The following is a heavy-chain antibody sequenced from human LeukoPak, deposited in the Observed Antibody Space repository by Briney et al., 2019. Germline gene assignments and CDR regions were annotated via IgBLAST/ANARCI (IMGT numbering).Heavy chain of an antibody. CDR2: ISAYNGNT. CDR1: GYTFTSYG. Sequence: GESLKISCKASGYTFTSYGISWVRQAPGQGLEWMGWISAYNGNTNYAQKLQGRVTMTTDTSTSTAYMELSSLRSEDTAVYYCAREDVDGAFDIWGQGTMVTVSS. V-gene: IGHV1-18*01. CDR3: AREDVDGAFDI. J-gene: IGHJ3*02. D-gene: IGHD5-12*01.